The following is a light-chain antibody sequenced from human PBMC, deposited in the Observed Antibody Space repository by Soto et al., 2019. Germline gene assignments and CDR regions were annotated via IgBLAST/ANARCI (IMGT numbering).Light chain of an antibody. CDR3: QQYGSSPWT. CDR1: QSVSSSY. J-gene: IGKJ1*01. V-gene: IGKV3-20*01. Sequence: EIVLTQSPGTLSLSPWEIATLSCRASQSVSSSYLAWYQQKPVQAPRLLIYGASSRATGIPDRFSGSGSGTDFTLTISRLEPEDFAVYYCQQYGSSPWTFGHGTKVDIK. CDR2: GAS.